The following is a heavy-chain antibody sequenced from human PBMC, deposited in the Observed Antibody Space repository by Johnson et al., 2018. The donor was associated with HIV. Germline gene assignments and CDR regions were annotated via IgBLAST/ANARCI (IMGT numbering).Heavy chain of an antibody. CDR3: ARDGGIATALDGFDI. CDR1: GFSFTSYT. V-gene: IGHV3-30*04. CDR2: ISYDGNNK. J-gene: IGHJ3*02. D-gene: IGHD6-13*01. Sequence: QVQLVESGGGVVPPGRSLRLSCAASGFSFTSYTLHWVRQAPGKGLEWVAVISYDGNNKYYTESVKGRFTMSRDNSKNTLYLQMNSLRSEDTAVYYCARDGGIATALDGFDIWGQGTMVTVSS.